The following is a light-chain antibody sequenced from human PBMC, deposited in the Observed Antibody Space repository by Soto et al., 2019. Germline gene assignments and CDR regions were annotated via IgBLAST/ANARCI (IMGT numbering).Light chain of an antibody. CDR1: QGIRTY. CDR2: AAS. V-gene: IGKV1-27*01. Sequence: DIQMTQSPSSLSASVGDSVTITCRASQGIRTYLAWYQQKPGKVPKLLIYAASTLQSGVPSRFSGRGSGTDFSLTISSLQPEDVATYYCQKYNSPPRTFGQGTKVEIK. J-gene: IGKJ1*01. CDR3: QKYNSPPRT.